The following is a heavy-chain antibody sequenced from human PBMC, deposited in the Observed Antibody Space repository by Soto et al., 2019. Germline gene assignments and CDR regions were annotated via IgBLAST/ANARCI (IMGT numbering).Heavy chain of an antibody. CDR3: ARARLRAVYAFDF. CDR1: GVSITSGAYY. J-gene: IGHJ3*01. D-gene: IGHD4-17*01. CDR2: IYYNGNT. V-gene: IGHV4-31*03. Sequence: SETLSLTCTLPGVSITSGAYYWTWVRHHPGKGLEWIGYIYYNGNTYFSPSLKSRLTISIDTSKNQFSLKLSSVTAADTAMYYCARARLRAVYAFDFWGQGTMVTVSS.